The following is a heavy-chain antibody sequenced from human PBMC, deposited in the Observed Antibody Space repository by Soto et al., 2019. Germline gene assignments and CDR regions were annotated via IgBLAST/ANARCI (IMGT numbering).Heavy chain of an antibody. CDR1: GGSFSGYY. CDR3: ARGGDYFDY. V-gene: IGHV4-34*01. Sequence: SETLSLTCAVYGGSFSGYYWSWIRQPPGKGLEWIGEINHSGSTNYNPSLKRRVTISVDTSKYPFSLKLSSVTAADTAVYYCARGGDYFDYCGQGTLVTVSS. J-gene: IGHJ4*02. CDR2: INHSGST.